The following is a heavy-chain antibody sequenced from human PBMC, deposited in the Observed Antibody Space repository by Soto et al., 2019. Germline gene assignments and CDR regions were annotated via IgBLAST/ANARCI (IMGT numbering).Heavy chain of an antibody. D-gene: IGHD6-19*01. Sequence: GGSLRLSCAASGFTFSSYAMSWVRQAPGKGLEWVSAISGSGGSTYYADSVKGRFTISRDNSKNTLYLQMNSLRAEDTAVYYCAKDYGIAVAADYMDVWGKGTTVTVSS. J-gene: IGHJ6*03. CDR1: GFTFSSYA. CDR2: ISGSGGST. CDR3: AKDYGIAVAADYMDV. V-gene: IGHV3-23*01.